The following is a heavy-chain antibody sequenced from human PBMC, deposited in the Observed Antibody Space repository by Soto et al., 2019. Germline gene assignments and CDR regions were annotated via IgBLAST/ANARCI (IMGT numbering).Heavy chain of an antibody. CDR3: ARDRIAAAGTQPHFDY. Sequence: PGGSLRLSCAASGFTFSSYSMNWVRQAPGKGLEWVSYISSSSSTIYYADSVKGRFTISRDNAKNSLYLQMNSLRDEDTAVYYCARDRIAAAGTQPHFDYWGQGTLVTVSS. J-gene: IGHJ4*02. D-gene: IGHD6-13*01. V-gene: IGHV3-48*02. CDR1: GFTFSSYS. CDR2: ISSSSSTI.